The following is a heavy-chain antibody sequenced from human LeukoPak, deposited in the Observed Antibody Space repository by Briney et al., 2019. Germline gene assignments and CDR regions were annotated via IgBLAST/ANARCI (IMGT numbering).Heavy chain of an antibody. V-gene: IGHV1-69*13. CDR3: ARGKWELPPAWYFDY. D-gene: IGHD1-26*01. J-gene: IGHJ4*02. CDR1: GGTFTNSA. Sequence: SVKVSCKASGGTFTNSAISWVRQAPGQGLEWMGGINPIFRTANYAQQFQDRVTITADESTSTAYMELSSLRSEDTAVYYCARGKWELPPAWYFDYWGQGTLVTVSS. CDR2: INPIFRTA.